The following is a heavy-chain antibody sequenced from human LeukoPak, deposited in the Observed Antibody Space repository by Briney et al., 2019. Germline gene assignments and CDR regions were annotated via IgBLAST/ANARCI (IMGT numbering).Heavy chain of an antibody. D-gene: IGHD3-22*01. Sequence: GASVKVSCKASGYTFTGHYIHWVRQAPGQGLEWMGWISPNSGGTNYAQKFQGRVTMTRDTSIGTAYMELNRLRSDDTAVYYCARGSYDSSDFEYFHHWGQGTLVTVSS. CDR1: GYTFTGHY. CDR3: ARGSYDSSDFEYFHH. J-gene: IGHJ1*01. V-gene: IGHV1-2*02. CDR2: ISPNSGGT.